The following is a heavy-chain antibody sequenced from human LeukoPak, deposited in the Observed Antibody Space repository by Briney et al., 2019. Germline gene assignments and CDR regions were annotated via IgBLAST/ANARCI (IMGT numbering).Heavy chain of an antibody. Sequence: ASVKVSCKASGYTFTSYDINWVRQAPGQGLEWMGGIIPIFGTANYAQKFQGRVTITADESTSTAYMELSSLRSEDTAVYYCARDSSGIFDYWGQGTLVTVSS. D-gene: IGHD3-22*01. CDR3: ARDSSGIFDY. CDR2: IIPIFGTA. CDR1: GYTFTSYD. J-gene: IGHJ4*02. V-gene: IGHV1-69*13.